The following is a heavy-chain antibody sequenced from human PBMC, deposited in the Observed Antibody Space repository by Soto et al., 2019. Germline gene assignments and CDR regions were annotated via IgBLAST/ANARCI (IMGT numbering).Heavy chain of an antibody. Sequence: QVQLQESGPGLVKPSQTLSLTCTVSGGSISSGGYYWSWIRQHPGKGLEWIGYIYYSGSTYYNPSLKSGVTISVDTSKNQFSLKLSSVTAADTAVYYCARSYVDTAMAPFDPWGQGTLVTVSS. V-gene: IGHV4-31*03. CDR1: GGSISSGGYY. CDR2: IYYSGST. D-gene: IGHD5-18*01. CDR3: ARSYVDTAMAPFDP. J-gene: IGHJ5*02.